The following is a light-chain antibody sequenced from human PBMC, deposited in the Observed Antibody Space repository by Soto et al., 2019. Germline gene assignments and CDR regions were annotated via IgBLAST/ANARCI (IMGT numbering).Light chain of an antibody. V-gene: IGKV3-20*01. CDR3: HQYGSSPRT. Sequence: EIVWTQSPGTLSLSPGDRATLSCRASQSVNSNYLAWYQQKPGQAPRLLIYGASIRATGIPDRFSGSGSGTDVTLTIRRLEPEDFAMYFCHQYGSSPRTFGQGTKVEI. J-gene: IGKJ1*01. CDR1: QSVNSNY. CDR2: GAS.